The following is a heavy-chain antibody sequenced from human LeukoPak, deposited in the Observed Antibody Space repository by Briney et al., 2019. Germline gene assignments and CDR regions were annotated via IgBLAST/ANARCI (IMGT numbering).Heavy chain of an antibody. J-gene: IGHJ4*02. Sequence: SETLSLTCTVSGGSISSYYWSWIRQPPGKGLEWIGYIYYSGSTNYNPSLKSRVTISVDTSKNQFSLKLSSVTAADTAVYYCARSTRGYGYGKFDYWGQGTLVTVSS. CDR3: ARSTRGYGYGKFDY. D-gene: IGHD5-18*01. CDR2: IYYSGST. CDR1: GGSISSYY. V-gene: IGHV4-59*08.